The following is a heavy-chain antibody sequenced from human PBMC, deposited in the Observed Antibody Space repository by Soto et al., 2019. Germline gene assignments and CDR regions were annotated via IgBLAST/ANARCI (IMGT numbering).Heavy chain of an antibody. V-gene: IGHV3-33*01. CDR3: ARCKQKVMHCGLDV. CDR2: INYDGSNK. Sequence: QVNLVESGGGAVQRGRSLRFSCAASGFIFSSYGMHWVRQAPGKGLEWVAFINYDGSNKFYGDAVKGRFTISRDNSKNMVHLQMNSLRGEDTAVYYCARCKQKVMHCGLDVWGHGATVTVSS. CDR1: GFIFSSYG. J-gene: IGHJ6*02. D-gene: IGHD2-21*01.